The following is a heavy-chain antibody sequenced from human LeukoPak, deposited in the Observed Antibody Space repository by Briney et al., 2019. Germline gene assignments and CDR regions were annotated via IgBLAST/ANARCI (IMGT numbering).Heavy chain of an antibody. CDR3: AKKLQYSGDYIIYYYLDN. Sequence: GGSLRLSCAASGFTFSTYAMNWVRRAPGKGLEWVSGISGSGDNTYYADSVKGRFTISRDNSKNTLYLQMNSLRADDTAVYYCAKKLQYSGDYIIYYYLDNLGEGRLVTVCS. J-gene: IGHJ4*02. V-gene: IGHV3-23*01. CDR2: ISGSGDNT. D-gene: IGHD4-17*01. CDR1: GFTFSTYA.